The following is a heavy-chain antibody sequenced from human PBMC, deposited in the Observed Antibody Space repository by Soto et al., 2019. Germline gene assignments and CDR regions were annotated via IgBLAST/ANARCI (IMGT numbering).Heavy chain of an antibody. CDR3: ARGYYGSGSYYNVVPY. V-gene: IGHV3-21*01. J-gene: IGHJ4*02. CDR1: VFTFSSYS. Sequence: GGSLRLSCAASVFTFSSYSMNWVRQAPGKGLEWVSSISSSSSYIYYADSVKGRFTISRDNAKNSLYLQMNSLRAEDTAVYYCARGYYGSGSYYNVVPYWGQGTLVTVSS. CDR2: ISSSSSYI. D-gene: IGHD3-10*01.